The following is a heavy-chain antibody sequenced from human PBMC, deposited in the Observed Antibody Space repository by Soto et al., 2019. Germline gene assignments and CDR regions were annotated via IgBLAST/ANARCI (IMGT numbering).Heavy chain of an antibody. CDR1: GGSISSYY. V-gene: IGHV4-59*08. CDR3: ARQGTTVTTAPFDY. CDR2: IDYSGST. D-gene: IGHD4-17*01. Sequence: QVQLQESGPGLVKPSETLSLTCTVSGGSISSYYWCWIRPPPGKGLEWIGYIDYSGSTNYNPSLKSRVTMTVDTAKTQFSLVMSFVTPADMAVYACARQGTTVTTAPFDYWVQGTLVTVSS. J-gene: IGHJ4*02.